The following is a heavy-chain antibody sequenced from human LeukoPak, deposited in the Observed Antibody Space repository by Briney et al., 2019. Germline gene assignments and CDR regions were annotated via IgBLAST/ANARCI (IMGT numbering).Heavy chain of an antibody. CDR1: GFTFSNYP. CDR3: AKDGYFGSGTYYYYYMDV. CDR2: IRYDGTHK. V-gene: IGHV3-30*02. D-gene: IGHD3-10*01. J-gene: IGHJ6*03. Sequence: GGSLRLSCAASGFTFSNYPMHWVRQAPGKGLEWVAFIRYDGTHKYYADSVRGRFTISRDNSKNTLYLKMNSLRAEDTAVYSCAKDGYFGSGTYYYYYMDVWGKGTTVTVSS.